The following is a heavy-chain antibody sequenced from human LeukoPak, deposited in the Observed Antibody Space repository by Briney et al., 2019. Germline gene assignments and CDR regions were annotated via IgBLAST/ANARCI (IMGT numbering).Heavy chain of an antibody. CDR3: ARGEAPGAVFGGMAV. J-gene: IGHJ6*02. CDR2: IIPIFGTA. Sequence: SVKVSCKASGGTFSSYAISWVRQAPGQGLEWMGGIIPIFGTANYAQKFQGRVTITADESTSTAYMELSSLRSEDTAVYYCARGEAPGAVFGGMAVWGQGTAVTVSS. D-gene: IGHD3-10*01. CDR1: GGTFSSYA. V-gene: IGHV1-69*13.